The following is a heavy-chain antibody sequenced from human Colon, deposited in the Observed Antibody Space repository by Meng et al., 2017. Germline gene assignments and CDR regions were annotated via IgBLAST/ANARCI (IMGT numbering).Heavy chain of an antibody. CDR3: ERGRGY. CDR1: GYSISSGYY. CDR2: IYQSGST. J-gene: IGHJ4*02. V-gene: IGHV4-38-2*02. Sequence: SETLSLTCSVSGYSISSGYYWGWIRQPPGKGLEWIGNIYQSGSTYYNPSLKSRVTISVDTSRNQFSLKVTSVNAADTAVYYCERGRGYWGQGTLVTVSS.